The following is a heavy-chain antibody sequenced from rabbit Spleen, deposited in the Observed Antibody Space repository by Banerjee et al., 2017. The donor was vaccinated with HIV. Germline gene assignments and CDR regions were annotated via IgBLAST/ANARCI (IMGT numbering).Heavy chain of an antibody. CDR3: ARDSGSSFSSYGMDL. D-gene: IGHD8-1*01. CDR1: GVSFSSNYY. CDR2: IDSGSSGFT. Sequence: QSLEESGGDLVKPGASLTPTCTASGVSFSSNYYMCWVRQAPGKGLEWIACIDSGSSGFTYFASWAKGRFTISKTSSTTVTLQMTSLTAADTATYFCARDSGSSFSSYGMDLWGQGTLVTVS. J-gene: IGHJ6*01. V-gene: IGHV1S40*01.